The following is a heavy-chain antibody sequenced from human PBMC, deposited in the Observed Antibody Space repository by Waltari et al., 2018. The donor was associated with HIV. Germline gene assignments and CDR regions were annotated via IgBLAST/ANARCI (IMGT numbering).Heavy chain of an antibody. CDR3: NVGGITMVRGPRDV. J-gene: IGHJ6*02. D-gene: IGHD3-10*01. CDR1: GFTFGDYA. Sequence: EVQLVESGGGLVQPGRSLRLSCTASGFTFGDYAMSWFRQAPGKGLEWVGFIRSKAYGGTTEYAASVKGRFTISRDDSKSIAYLQMNSLKTEDTAVYYCNVGGITMVRGPRDVWGQGTTVTVSS. CDR2: IRSKAYGGTT. V-gene: IGHV3-49*03.